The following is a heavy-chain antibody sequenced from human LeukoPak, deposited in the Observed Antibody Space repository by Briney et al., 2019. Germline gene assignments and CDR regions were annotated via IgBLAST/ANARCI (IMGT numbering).Heavy chain of an antibody. CDR1: GGSFSDYY. V-gene: IGHV4-34*01. CDR2: INHSGRN. D-gene: IGHD1-1*01. Sequence: SETLSLTFAVYGGSFSDYYWSWIRQPPGKGLEWIGEINHSGRNNYNPSLKSRVTISVDTSKNQFSLKLSSVTAADTAVYYCARRLFQLSRYAFDIWGEGTMVTVSA. J-gene: IGHJ3*02. CDR3: ARRLFQLSRYAFDI.